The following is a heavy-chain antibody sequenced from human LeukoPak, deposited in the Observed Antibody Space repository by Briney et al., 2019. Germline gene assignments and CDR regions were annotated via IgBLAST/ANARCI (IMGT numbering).Heavy chain of an antibody. D-gene: IGHD3-22*01. Sequence: SETLSLTCGVYGGSFSGYYWSWIRQPPGKGLEWIGEINHTGSTNYNPSLKSRLTISVDTSKNQFSLKLSSVTAADTAVYYCARGYDSSGYRLFDYWGQGTLVTVSS. J-gene: IGHJ4*02. V-gene: IGHV4-34*01. CDR3: ARGYDSSGYRLFDY. CDR2: INHTGST. CDR1: GGSFSGYY.